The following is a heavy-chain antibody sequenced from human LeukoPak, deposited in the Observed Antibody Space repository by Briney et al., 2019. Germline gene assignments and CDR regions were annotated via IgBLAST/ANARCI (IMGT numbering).Heavy chain of an antibody. CDR3: ARVGYYDSTASFDS. CDR2: ISYDGSNK. CDR1: GFTFSRNA. Sequence: GGSLRLSCAASGFTFSRNAMHWVRQAPDKGLEWVAVISYDGSNKYYADSVKGRFTISRDNSKNTLYLQMNSLRAEDTAVYYCARVGYYDSTASFDSWGQGTMVTVSS. V-gene: IGHV3-30*04. J-gene: IGHJ3*02. D-gene: IGHD3-22*01.